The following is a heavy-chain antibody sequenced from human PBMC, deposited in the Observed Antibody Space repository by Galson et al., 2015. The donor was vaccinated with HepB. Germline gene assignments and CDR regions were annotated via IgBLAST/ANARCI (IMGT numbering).Heavy chain of an antibody. V-gene: IGHV4-39*01. Sequence: ETLSLTCTVSGGSISSSSYYWGWIRQPPGKGLEWIGSIYYSGSTYYNPSLKSRVTISVDTSKNQFSLKLSSVTAADTAVYYCARHGRVGATGAYYGMDVWGQGTTVTVSS. CDR2: IYYSGST. J-gene: IGHJ6*02. CDR1: GGSISSSSYY. D-gene: IGHD1-26*01. CDR3: ARHGRVGATGAYYGMDV.